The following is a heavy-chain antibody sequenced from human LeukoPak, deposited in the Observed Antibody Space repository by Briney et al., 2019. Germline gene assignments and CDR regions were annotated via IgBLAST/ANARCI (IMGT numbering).Heavy chain of an antibody. CDR1: GYTFTGYY. D-gene: IGHD2-8*01. Sequence: ASVKVSCKASGYTFTGYYMHWVRQAPGQGLEWMGRINPNSGGTNYAQMFQGRVTMTRDTSISTAYMELSRLRSDDTAVYYCARIRNCTNGVCYLYYFDYWGQGTLVTVSS. V-gene: IGHV1-2*06. J-gene: IGHJ4*02. CDR3: ARIRNCTNGVCYLYYFDY. CDR2: INPNSGGT.